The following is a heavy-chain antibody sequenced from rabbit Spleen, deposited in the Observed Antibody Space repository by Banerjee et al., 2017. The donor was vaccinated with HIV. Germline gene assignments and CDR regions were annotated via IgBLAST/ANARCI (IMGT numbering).Heavy chain of an antibody. CDR1: GFSFSNKA. J-gene: IGHJ4*01. Sequence: QERLVESGGGLVKPEGSLKLSCTASGFSFSNKAVMCWVRQAPGKGLEWIAYIYPGFGIKNYADSMKGRFTVSSDNAQNTVFLQMTSLTAADTATYFCARDGAGGSYFALWGQGTLVTVS. CDR2: IYPGFGIK. V-gene: IGHV1S47*01. CDR3: ARDGAGGSYFAL. D-gene: IGHD8-1*01.